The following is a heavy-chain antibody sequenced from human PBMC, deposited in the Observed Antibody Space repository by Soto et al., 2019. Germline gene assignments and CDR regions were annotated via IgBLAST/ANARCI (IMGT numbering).Heavy chain of an antibody. D-gene: IGHD6-13*01. CDR1: GFTFSNYA. CDR3: AKDSAEQLAPGIQH. J-gene: IGHJ1*01. V-gene: IGHV3-23*01. CDR2: ISGSGGST. Sequence: GGSLRLSCAVSGFTFSNYAMSWVRQVPGKGLEWVSTISGSGGSTYYADSVKGRFTISRDNAKNTLYLQMNSLRAEDTALYYCAKDSAEQLAPGIQHWGQGTLVTVSS.